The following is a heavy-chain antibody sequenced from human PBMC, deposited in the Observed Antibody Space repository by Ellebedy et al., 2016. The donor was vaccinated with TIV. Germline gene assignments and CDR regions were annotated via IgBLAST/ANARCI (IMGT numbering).Heavy chain of an antibody. CDR3: VKDQWELGAPSGFDY. V-gene: IGHV3-43*01. D-gene: IGHD1-26*01. Sequence: GRFTISRDNSKNSLYLQMNSLRTEDTAFYYCVKDQWELGAPSGFDYWGQGTLVSVSS. J-gene: IGHJ4*02.